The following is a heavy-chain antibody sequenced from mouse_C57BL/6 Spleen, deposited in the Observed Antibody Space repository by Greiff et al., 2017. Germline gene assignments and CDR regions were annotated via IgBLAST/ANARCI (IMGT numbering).Heavy chain of an antibody. D-gene: IGHD1-1*01. CDR2: IDPENGDT. CDR1: GFNIKDDY. V-gene: IGHV14-4*01. CDR3: TKTTVNYFDY. J-gene: IGHJ2*01. Sequence: VQLQQSGAELVRPGASVKLSCTASGFNIKDDYMHWVKQRPEQGLEWIGWIDPENGDTEYASKFQGKATITADTSSNTAYLQLSSLTSEDTAVYYCTKTTVNYFDYWGQGTTLTVSS.